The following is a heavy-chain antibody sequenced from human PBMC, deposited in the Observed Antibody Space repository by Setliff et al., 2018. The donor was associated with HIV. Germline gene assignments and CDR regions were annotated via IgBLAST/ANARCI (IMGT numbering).Heavy chain of an antibody. Sequence: SETLSLTCSVSGGSIGGYYWSWMRQPDGKGLEWIGSIYSSGSINYNPSLTSRLTIAVDTSKNYFSLKLRSVTAADTAIYYCARVVVLPASIGGCFAFDIWGRGTLVTVSS. J-gene: IGHJ3*02. D-gene: IGHD2-2*01. V-gene: IGHV4-4*07. CDR3: ARVVVLPASIGGCFAFDI. CDR1: GGSIGGYY. CDR2: IYSSGSI.